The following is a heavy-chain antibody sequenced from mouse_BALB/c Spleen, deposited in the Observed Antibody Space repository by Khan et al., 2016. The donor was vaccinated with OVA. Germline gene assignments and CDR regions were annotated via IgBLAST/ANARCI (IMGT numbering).Heavy chain of an antibody. V-gene: IGHV1-7*01. J-gene: IGHJ2*01. CDR3: TRDSIDY. Sequence: QVQLQQSGAALAKPGASVKMSCKASGYTFSTYWMHWVKQRPGQGLEWIGYINPTSGYTDYNEKFKDKATLSADKSTSTAYMQLSRLTSEDSAVCYCTRDSIDYWGQGTTLTVSS. CDR2: INPTSGYT. CDR1: GYTFSTYW.